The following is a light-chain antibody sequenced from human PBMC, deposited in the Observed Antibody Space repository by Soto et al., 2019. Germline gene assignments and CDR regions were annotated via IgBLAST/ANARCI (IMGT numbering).Light chain of an antibody. J-gene: IGLJ1*01. CDR1: SSDIGGYNY. Sequence: QSVLTQPASVSVSPGQSITISCTRTSSDIGGYNYVSWYQQHPGKAPKVMIYEVTNRPSGVSTRFSGSKTGNTASLTISGLQPEDEADYYCSSYRSVGTVVFGTGTKLTVL. V-gene: IGLV2-14*01. CDR3: SSYRSVGTVV. CDR2: EVT.